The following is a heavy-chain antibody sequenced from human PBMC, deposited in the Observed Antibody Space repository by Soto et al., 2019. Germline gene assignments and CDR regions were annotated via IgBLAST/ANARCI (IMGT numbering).Heavy chain of an antibody. V-gene: IGHV4-31*03. CDR1: GGSITSGGYY. J-gene: IGHJ5*02. CDR2: IYYSGFT. Sequence: SETLSLTCTVSGGSITSGGYYWSWIRQHPGKGLEWIGYIYYSGFTYYNPSLKSRVTISVETSKNQFSLKLSSVTAADTAVYYWGRSVSPGGRETLVTVSS. CDR3: GRSVSP.